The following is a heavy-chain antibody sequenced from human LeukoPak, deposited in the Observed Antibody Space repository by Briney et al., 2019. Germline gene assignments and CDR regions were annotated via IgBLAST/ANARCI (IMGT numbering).Heavy chain of an antibody. CDR1: GYTFSSYG. V-gene: IGHV1-18*01. J-gene: IGHJ6*03. Sequence: ASVKVSCKASGYTFSSYGISWVRQAPGQGLEWMGWVSAFNGNTHSAQKLQGRVTMTTDTSTSTAYMELRSLRSDDTAVYYCARVGDRGAYYMDVWGKGTTVTVSS. CDR3: ARVGDRGAYYMDV. CDR2: VSAFNGNT. D-gene: IGHD3-16*01.